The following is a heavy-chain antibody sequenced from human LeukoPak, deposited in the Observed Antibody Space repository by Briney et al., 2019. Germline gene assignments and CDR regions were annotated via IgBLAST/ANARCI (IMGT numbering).Heavy chain of an antibody. CDR3: ANSVTAYSNFDY. CDR2: IKQDGSEK. Sequence: QPGGSLRLSCAASGFTFSSYWMSWVRQAPGKGLEWVANIKQDGSEKYYVNSVKGRFTISRDNAKNSLYLQMNSLRAEDTAVYYCANSVTAYSNFDYWGQGTLVTVSS. J-gene: IGHJ4*02. D-gene: IGHD2-21*02. V-gene: IGHV3-7*01. CDR1: GFTFSSYW.